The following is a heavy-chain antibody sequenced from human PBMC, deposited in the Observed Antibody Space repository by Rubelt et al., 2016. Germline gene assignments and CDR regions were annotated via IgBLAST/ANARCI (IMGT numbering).Heavy chain of an antibody. V-gene: IGHV3-30*04. CDR3: AKDNVMRGFSYDYRFDY. CDR1: GFNFRTYT. D-gene: IGHD5-18*01. J-gene: IGHJ4*02. CDR2: ISDDGSKK. Sequence: QVQLVESGGGVVQPGRSLRLSCAASGFNFRTYTMHWVRQAPGKGLDCVAVISDDGSKKYYADSVKGRFTVSRDNSKNTLSLQMNSLKVEDTAVYYCAKDNVMRGFSYDYRFDYWGQGTLVTVSS.